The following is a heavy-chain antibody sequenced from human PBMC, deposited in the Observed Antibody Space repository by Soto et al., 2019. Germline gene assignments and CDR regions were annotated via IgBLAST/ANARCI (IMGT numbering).Heavy chain of an antibody. CDR3: ARETGYDILTGYYTPYYYYYMDV. D-gene: IGHD3-9*01. J-gene: IGHJ6*03. Sequence: PSETLSLTCAVPSGSISSSNWWSWVRQPPGKGLEWIGEIYHSGSTNYNPSLKSRVTISVDKSKNQFSLKLSSVTAADTSVYYCARETGYDILTGYYTPYYYYYMDVWGKGTTVTVSS. V-gene: IGHV4-4*02. CDR2: IYHSGST. CDR1: SGSISSSNW.